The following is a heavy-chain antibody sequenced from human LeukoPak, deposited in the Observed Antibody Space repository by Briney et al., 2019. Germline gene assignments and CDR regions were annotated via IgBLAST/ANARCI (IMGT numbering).Heavy chain of an antibody. J-gene: IGHJ4*02. V-gene: IGHV4-59*01. CDR1: GGSISSYY. D-gene: IGHD3-22*01. CDR2: IYYSGST. CDR3: ARLHYYDSSGYYGPYFDY. Sequence: SETLSLTCTVSGGSISSYYWSWIRQPPGKGLEWLGYIYYSGSTNYNSSLKSRVTISVDTSKNQFSLKLSSVTAADTAVYYCARLHYYDSSGYYGPYFDYWGQGSLVTVSS.